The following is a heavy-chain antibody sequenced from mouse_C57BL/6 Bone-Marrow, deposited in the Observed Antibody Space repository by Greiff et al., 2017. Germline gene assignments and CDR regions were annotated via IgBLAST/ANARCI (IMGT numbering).Heavy chain of an antibody. CDR1: GFNIKDDY. CDR2: IDPENGDT. V-gene: IGHV14-4*01. J-gene: IGHJ2*01. Sequence: LKQSGAELVRPGASVKLSCTASGFNIKDDYMHWVKQRPEQGLEWIGRIDPENGDTEYASKFQGKATITADTSSNTAYLQLSSLTSEDTAVYYCTTITTVVATGDYWGQGTTLTVSS. D-gene: IGHD1-1*01. CDR3: TTITTVVATGDY.